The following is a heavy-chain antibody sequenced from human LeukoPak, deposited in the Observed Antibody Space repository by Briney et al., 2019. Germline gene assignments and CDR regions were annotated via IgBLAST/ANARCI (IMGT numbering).Heavy chain of an antibody. CDR1: GYTFTSYG. J-gene: IGHJ6*02. Sequence: ASVKVSCKASGYTFTSYGISWVRQAPGQGLEWMGWMNPNSGNTGYAQKFQGRVTMTRNTSISTAYMELSSLRSEDTAVYYCARTYYDFWSGYFGVYYYYGMDVWGQGTTVTVSS. V-gene: IGHV1-8*02. CDR2: MNPNSGNT. CDR3: ARTYYDFWSGYFGVYYYYGMDV. D-gene: IGHD3-3*01.